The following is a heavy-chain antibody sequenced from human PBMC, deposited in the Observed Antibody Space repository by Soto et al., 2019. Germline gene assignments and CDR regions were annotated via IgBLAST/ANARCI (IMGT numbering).Heavy chain of an antibody. CDR1: GGTVSIYA. CDR2: IIPIFGTA. D-gene: IGHD2-2*01. J-gene: IGHJ5*02. V-gene: IGHV1-69*13. Sequence: ASVEVACTSSGGTVSIYAISGLLQAPGQGLEWMGGIIPIFGTANYAQKFQGRVTITADESTSTAYMELSSLRSEDTAVYYCASAICISTSCYFGSWFAPWGQGTLVTVSS. CDR3: ASAICISTSCYFGSWFAP.